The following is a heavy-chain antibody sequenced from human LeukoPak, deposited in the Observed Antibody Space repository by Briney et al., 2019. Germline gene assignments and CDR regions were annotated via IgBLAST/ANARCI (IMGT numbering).Heavy chain of an antibody. D-gene: IGHD3-10*01. CDR3: ARGLALRVRAPAL. CDR1: GYTFTSYE. CDR2: MNPNSGNT. Sequence: EASVKVSCKASGYTFTSYEINWVRQATGQGLEWMGWMNPNSGNTGYAQKFQGRVTMTRNTSISTAYMELSSLRSEDTAVYYCARGLALRVRAPALWGQGTLVTVSS. J-gene: IGHJ4*02. V-gene: IGHV1-8*01.